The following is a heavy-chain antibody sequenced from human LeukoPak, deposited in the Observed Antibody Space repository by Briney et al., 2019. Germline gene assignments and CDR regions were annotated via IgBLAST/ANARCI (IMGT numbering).Heavy chain of an antibody. V-gene: IGHV4-4*07. J-gene: IGHJ6*02. CDR2: IYTSGST. D-gene: IGHD3-10*01. CDR3: ARDDYYGSGNNGMDV. CDR1: GGSISSHY. Sequence: SETLSLTCTVSGGSISSHYWSWIRQPAGKGLEWIGRIYTSGSTNYNPSLKSRVTMSVDTSKNQFSLKLSSVTAADTAVYYCARDDYYGSGNNGMDVWAKGPRSPSP.